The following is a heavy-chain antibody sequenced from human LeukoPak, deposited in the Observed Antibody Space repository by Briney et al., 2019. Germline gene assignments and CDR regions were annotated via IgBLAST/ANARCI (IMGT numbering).Heavy chain of an antibody. D-gene: IGHD1-26*01. J-gene: IGHJ4*02. CDR2: IRSKANSYAT. Sequence: GGSLRLSCASSGFPFSCSAMHWVRQASGKGLEVVGRIRSKANSYATAYAASVKGRFTISRDDSKNTAYLQMNSLKTEDTAVYYCTSQKWELLSHFDYWGQGTLVTVSS. V-gene: IGHV3-73*01. CDR1: GFPFSCSA. CDR3: TSQKWELLSHFDY.